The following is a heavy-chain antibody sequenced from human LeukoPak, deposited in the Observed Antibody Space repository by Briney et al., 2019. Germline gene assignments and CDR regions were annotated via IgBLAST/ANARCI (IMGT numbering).Heavy chain of an antibody. CDR3: ARDRMEYYYDSSGYRDY. CDR1: GYTFTSYG. J-gene: IGHJ4*02. CDR2: ISAYNGNT. D-gene: IGHD3-22*01. V-gene: IGHV1-18*01. Sequence: GASVKVSCKASGYTFTSYGISWVRQAPGQGLEWMGWISAYNGNTNYAQKLQGRVTMTTDTSTSTAYMELRSLRSDDTAVYYCARDRMEYYYDSSGYRDYWGQGTLVTVSP.